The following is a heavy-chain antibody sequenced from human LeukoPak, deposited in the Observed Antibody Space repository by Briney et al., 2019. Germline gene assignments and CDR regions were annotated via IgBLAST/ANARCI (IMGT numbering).Heavy chain of an antibody. V-gene: IGHV4-59*01. CDR1: GGSISSYY. D-gene: IGHD4-23*01. CDR3: ARVQAYGGAGYFDY. J-gene: IGHJ4*02. Sequence: PSETLSLTSTVSGGSISSYYWSWIRQPPGKGLEWIGYIYYSGSTNYNPSLKSRVTISVDTSKNQFSLKLSSVTAADTAVYYCARVQAYGGAGYFDYWGQGTLVTVSS. CDR2: IYYSGST.